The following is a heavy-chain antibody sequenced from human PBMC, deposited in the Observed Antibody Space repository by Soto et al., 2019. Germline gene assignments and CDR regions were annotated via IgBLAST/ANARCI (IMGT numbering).Heavy chain of an antibody. V-gene: IGHV4-38-2*01. CDR3: ARGGIAARKGRWFDP. Sequence: SETLSLTCAVSGYSISSGYYWGWLRQPPGKGLEWIGSIYHGGSTNYNPSLKSRVTISVNTSKNQFSLKLRSVTAADTAVYYCARGGIAARKGRWFDPWGQGTLVTVSS. D-gene: IGHD6-6*01. CDR1: GYSISSGYY. CDR2: IYHGGST. J-gene: IGHJ5*02.